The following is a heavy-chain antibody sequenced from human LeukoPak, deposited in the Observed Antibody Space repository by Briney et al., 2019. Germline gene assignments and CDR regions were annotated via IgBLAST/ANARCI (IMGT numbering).Heavy chain of an antibody. D-gene: IGHD1-26*01. J-gene: IGHJ4*02. V-gene: IGHV4-59*08. CDR2: IYYSGST. CDR1: GGSISSYY. Sequence: SETLSLTCTVSGGSISSYYWSWIRQPPGKGLEWIGYIYYSGSTNYNPSLKSRVTISVGTSKNQFSLKLSSVTAADTAVYYCAGSYSGNYYVFDYWGQGTLVTVSS. CDR3: AGSYSGNYYVFDY.